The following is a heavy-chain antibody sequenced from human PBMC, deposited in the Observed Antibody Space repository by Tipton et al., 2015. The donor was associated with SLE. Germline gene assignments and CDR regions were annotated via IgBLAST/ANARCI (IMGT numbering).Heavy chain of an antibody. CDR1: GFTFSSYA. CDR2: ISYDGSNK. CDR3: ARGDGDYAFDY. Sequence: SLRLSCAASGFTFSSYAMHWVRQAPGKGLEWVAVISYDGSNKYYADSVKGRFTTSRDNSKNTLYLQMNSLRAEDTAVYYCARGDGDYAFDYWGQRTLVTVSS. J-gene: IGHJ4*02. V-gene: IGHV3-30*04. D-gene: IGHD4-17*01.